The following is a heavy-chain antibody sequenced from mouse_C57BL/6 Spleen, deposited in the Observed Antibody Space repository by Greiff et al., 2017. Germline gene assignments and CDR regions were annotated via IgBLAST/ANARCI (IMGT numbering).Heavy chain of an antibody. Sequence: VQLQQSGPELVKPGASVKISCKASGYAFSSSWMNWVKQRPGQGLEWIGRIYPGDGDTNYNGKFKGKATLTADKSSSTAYMQLSSLTSEDSAVYFCASLLTTVYFDYWGQGTTLTVSS. CDR1: GYAFSSSW. V-gene: IGHV1-82*01. CDR3: ASLLTTVYFDY. CDR2: IYPGDGDT. J-gene: IGHJ2*01. D-gene: IGHD1-1*01.